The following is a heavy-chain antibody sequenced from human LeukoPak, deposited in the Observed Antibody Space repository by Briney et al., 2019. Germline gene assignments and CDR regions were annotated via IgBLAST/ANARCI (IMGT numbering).Heavy chain of an antibody. V-gene: IGHV5-51*01. D-gene: IGHD5-18*01. CDR1: GYSFTSYW. CDR2: IYPGDSDT. J-gene: IGHJ4*02. Sequence: GESLKISCKGSGYSFTSYWIGWVRQMPGEGLEWMGIIYPGDSDTRYSPSFQGQVTISADKSISTAYLQWSSLKASDTAMYYCARGGRGYSYGSNYFDYWGQGTLVTVSS. CDR3: ARGGRGYSYGSNYFDY.